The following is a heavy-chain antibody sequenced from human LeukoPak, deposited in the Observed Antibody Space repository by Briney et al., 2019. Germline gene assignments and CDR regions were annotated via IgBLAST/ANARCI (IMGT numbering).Heavy chain of an antibody. CDR3: VTDPYTTTDDNNFEPQGAY. D-gene: IGHD5-24*01. V-gene: IGHV1-24*01. Sequence: GASVKVSCKAPGYTLTRLSIHWVRQPSGKGLEWMGAFDPEDGETIYAQEFQGRATMTADTSADTAYMELSSLTSDDTAVYCCVTDPYTTTDDNNFEPQGAYWGQGTLVTVSS. J-gene: IGHJ4*02. CDR2: FDPEDGET. CDR1: GYTLTRLS.